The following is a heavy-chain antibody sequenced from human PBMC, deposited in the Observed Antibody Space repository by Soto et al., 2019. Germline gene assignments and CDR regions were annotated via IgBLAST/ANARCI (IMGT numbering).Heavy chain of an antibody. V-gene: IGHV3-33*01. CDR3: ARDPYYYDSSGKTYYYYGMDV. Sequence: QVQLVESGGGVVQPGRSLRLSCAASGFTFSSYGMHWVRQAPGKGLEWVAVIWYDGSNKYYADSVKGRFTISRDNSKNTRYLQMNSRRAEDTAVYYCARDPYYYDSSGKTYYYYGMDVWGQGTTVTVSS. CDR2: IWYDGSNK. D-gene: IGHD3-22*01. CDR1: GFTFSSYG. J-gene: IGHJ6*02.